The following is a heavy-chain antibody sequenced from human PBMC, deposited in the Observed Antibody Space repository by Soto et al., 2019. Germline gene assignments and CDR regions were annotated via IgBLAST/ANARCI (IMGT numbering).Heavy chain of an antibody. CDR1: GFTFSSYG. CDR3: ATIHWGNFPHDALDM. D-gene: IGHD3-16*01. J-gene: IGHJ3*02. V-gene: IGHV3-23*01. CDR2: ISGSGGSP. Sequence: GGSLRLSCAASGFTFSSYGMSWVRQAPGKGLQWVSAISGSGGSPYYADSVKGRFTISRDNSKNTLYLQMNSLRAEDTAVYYCATIHWGNFPHDALDMWGQGTMVTVSS.